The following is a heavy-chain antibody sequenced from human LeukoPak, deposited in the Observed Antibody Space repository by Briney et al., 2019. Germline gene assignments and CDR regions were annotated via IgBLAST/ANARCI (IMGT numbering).Heavy chain of an antibody. V-gene: IGHV3-21*04. J-gene: IGHJ3*02. Sequence: GGSLRLSCAASGFTFSSYSMNWVRQAPGKGLEWVSSISSSSSYIYYADSVKGRFTISRDNAKNSLYLQINSLRAEDTALYYCAKSLIAAAGTGAFDMWGQGTMVTVS. CDR2: ISSSSSYI. CDR1: GFTFSSYS. CDR3: AKSLIAAAGTGAFDM. D-gene: IGHD6-13*01.